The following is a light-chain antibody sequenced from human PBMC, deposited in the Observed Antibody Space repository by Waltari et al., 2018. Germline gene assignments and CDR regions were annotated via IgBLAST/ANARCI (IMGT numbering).Light chain of an antibody. CDR1: QTIRTTY. CDR3: QQYNVSPLT. V-gene: IGKV3-20*01. J-gene: IGKJ4*01. Sequence: IVLTQSPGTLFLSPGEGAPLSCRPTQTIRTTYLAWYQQKPGQAPTLLIYGAFTRATGIPDRFTGSGSGTDFSLTISSLEPEDFATYYCQQYNVSPLTFGGGTKVEIK. CDR2: GAF.